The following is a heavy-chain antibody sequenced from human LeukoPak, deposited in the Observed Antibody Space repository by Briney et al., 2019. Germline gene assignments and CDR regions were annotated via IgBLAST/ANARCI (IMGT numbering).Heavy chain of an antibody. J-gene: IGHJ1*01. CDR3: AREAAYYYDSSVQD. CDR1: GYTFTSYD. Sequence: ASVKVSCKASGYTFTSYDINWVRQATGQGLEWMGWMNPNSGNTGYAQKFQGRVTMTRNTSISTAYMELSSLRSEDTAVYYCAREAAYYYDSSVQDWDQGTLVTVSS. D-gene: IGHD3-22*01. V-gene: IGHV1-8*01. CDR2: MNPNSGNT.